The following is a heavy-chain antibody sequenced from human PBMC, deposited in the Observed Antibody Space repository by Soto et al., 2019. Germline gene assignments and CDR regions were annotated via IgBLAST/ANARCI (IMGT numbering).Heavy chain of an antibody. D-gene: IGHD3-10*01. CDR1: GDTFTTCD. CDR3: ARGRASGSYYLLDY. J-gene: IGHJ4*02. V-gene: IGHV1-8*01. CDR2: INPNSGNI. Sequence: ASVEVSCKASGDTFTTCDINWVRQATGHGLEWMGWINPNSGNIGYAQRFQGRVTMTRDTAIRTAYMEVSSLRSDDTAVYYCARGRASGSYYLLDYWGQGTLVTVSS.